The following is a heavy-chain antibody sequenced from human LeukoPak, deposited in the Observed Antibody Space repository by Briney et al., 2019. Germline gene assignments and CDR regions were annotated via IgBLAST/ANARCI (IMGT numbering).Heavy chain of an antibody. D-gene: IGHD3-10*01. CDR3: ASVIDLSYYFDL. CDR1: GYTFTGYY. J-gene: IGHJ4*02. V-gene: IGHV1-2*02. CDR2: INPNSGGT. Sequence: AASVKLSCKASGYTFTGYYMHWVRQAPGQGLEWMGWINPNSGGTNYAQKLQGRVTMTRDTSISTAYMQLSRLRSDDTAVYYCASVIDLSYYFDLWGQGTVVTVSS.